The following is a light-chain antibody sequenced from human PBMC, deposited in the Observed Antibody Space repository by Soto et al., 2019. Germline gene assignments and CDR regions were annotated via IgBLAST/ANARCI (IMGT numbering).Light chain of an antibody. J-gene: IGKJ1*01. CDR1: QSISRW. V-gene: IGKV1-5*01. Sequence: DIHMTQSPTTLSASVGDRVTITCRASQSISRWVAWYQQKPGKAPNLLMYDASSLESGVPSRFSGSGSGTEFTLTISGLQPDDLATYYCQQYNSYPWTLGQATKVDIK. CDR2: DAS. CDR3: QQYNSYPWT.